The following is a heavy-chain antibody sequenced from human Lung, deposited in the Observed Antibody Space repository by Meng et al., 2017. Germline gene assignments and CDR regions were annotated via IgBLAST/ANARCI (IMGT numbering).Heavy chain of an antibody. J-gene: IGHJ4*02. CDR3: ARNNYGDYYFDY. Sequence: QVQLVASGGGVVQPGRSLRLSCAASGFTFSRNAMHWVRQAPGEGLGWVAAISYDGSNQHYADSVKGRFTISRDNSENTLYLQMNSLRAEDTAVYYCARNNYGDYYFDYWGQGTLVTVSS. CDR2: ISYDGSNQ. V-gene: IGHV3-30*01. CDR1: GFTFSRNA. D-gene: IGHD4-17*01.